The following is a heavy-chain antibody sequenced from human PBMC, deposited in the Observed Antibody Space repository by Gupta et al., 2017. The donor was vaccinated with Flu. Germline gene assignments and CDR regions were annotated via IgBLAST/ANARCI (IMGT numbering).Heavy chain of an antibody. CDR2: IWYDGSDK. Sequence: QAPGKGLEWVAGIWYDGSDKYYADSVKGQFTISRDDSKNTLYLQMNSLRAEDTAIYYCARGYYYDPSVTPDYWGQGTLVTVSS. J-gene: IGHJ4*02. V-gene: IGHV3-33*01. D-gene: IGHD3-22*01. CDR3: ARGYYYDPSVTPDY.